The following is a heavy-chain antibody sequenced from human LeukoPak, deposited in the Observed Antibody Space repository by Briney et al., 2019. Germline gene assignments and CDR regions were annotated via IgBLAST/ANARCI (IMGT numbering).Heavy chain of an antibody. J-gene: IGHJ3*02. CDR2: IYHSGST. CDR3: ARPIYYYDSSGYYSRYAFDI. CDR1: GYSISSGYY. V-gene: IGHV4-38-2*01. Sequence: PSETLSLTCAVSGYSISSGYYWGWLRQPPGKGLEWIGSIYHSGSTYYNPSLKSRVTISVDTSKNQFSLKLSSVTAADTAVYYCARPIYYYDSSGYYSRYAFDIWGQGTMVTVSS. D-gene: IGHD3-22*01.